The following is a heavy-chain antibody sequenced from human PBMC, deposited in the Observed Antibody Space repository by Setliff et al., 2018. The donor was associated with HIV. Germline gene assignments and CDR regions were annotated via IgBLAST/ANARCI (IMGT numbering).Heavy chain of an antibody. CDR2: IYYSGST. CDR3: ARQSGYTRGWDIFGVVAGSFDI. Sequence: PSETLSLTCAVSGGSINNYYWTWIRQPPGKGLEWIGYIYYSGSTYYNPSLKRRVTISVDMSKNQFSLRLNSVTAADTAVYYCARQSGYTRGWDIFGVVAGSFDIWGLGTMVTVSS. V-gene: IGHV4-59*04. CDR1: GGSINNYY. D-gene: IGHD3-3*01. J-gene: IGHJ3*02.